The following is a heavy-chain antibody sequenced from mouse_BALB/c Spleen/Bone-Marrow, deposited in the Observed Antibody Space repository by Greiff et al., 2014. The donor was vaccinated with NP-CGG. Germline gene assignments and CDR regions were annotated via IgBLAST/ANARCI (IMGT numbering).Heavy chain of an antibody. CDR1: GFSLTNYG. J-gene: IGHJ4*01. V-gene: IGHV2-9*02. CDR3: ARIPTATGAMDY. D-gene: IGHD1-2*01. Sequence: VQLQQSGPGLVAPSQSLSTTRTVSGFSLTNYGVHWVRQPPGKGLEWLGVIWADGSTNYNSALMSRLSISKDNSKSQVFSKMNILQTDDTAMYYCARIPTATGAMDYWGQGPPVPVSS. CDR2: IWADGST.